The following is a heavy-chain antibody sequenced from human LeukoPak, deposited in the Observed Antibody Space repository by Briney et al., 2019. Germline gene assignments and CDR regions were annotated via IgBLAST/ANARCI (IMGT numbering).Heavy chain of an antibody. CDR2: IYYSGST. Sequence: SETLSLTCTVSGGSISSGDYYWSWIRQPPGKGLEWIGYIYYSGSTYYNPSLKSRVTISVDTSKNQFSLKLSSATAADTAVYYCARVAGSSWYSWFDPWGQGTLVTVSS. CDR3: ARVAGSSWYSWFDP. V-gene: IGHV4-30-4*01. D-gene: IGHD6-13*01. CDR1: GGSISSGDYY. J-gene: IGHJ5*02.